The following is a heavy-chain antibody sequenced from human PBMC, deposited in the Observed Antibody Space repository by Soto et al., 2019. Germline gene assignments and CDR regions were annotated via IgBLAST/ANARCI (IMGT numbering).Heavy chain of an antibody. Sequence: SETLSLTCTVSGGSISSYYWTWIRQPPGKGLEWIGYIYSNGRTNYNPSLKSRVTISVDTSKNQFSLKLRSVPAAGTAVYYCARGEDAFFYYGLDVWGQGITVTVSS. V-gene: IGHV4-59*01. CDR2: IYSNGRT. CDR1: GGSISSYY. CDR3: ARGEDAFFYYGLDV. J-gene: IGHJ6*02.